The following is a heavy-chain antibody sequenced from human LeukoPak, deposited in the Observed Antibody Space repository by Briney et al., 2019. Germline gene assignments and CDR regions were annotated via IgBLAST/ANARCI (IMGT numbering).Heavy chain of an antibody. V-gene: IGHV4-39*07. D-gene: IGHD3-16*02. CDR1: GSSISSSSYY. J-gene: IGHJ4*02. CDR2: IYYSGST. CDR3: ATDMITFGGVIAKNY. Sequence: SETLSLTCTVSGSSISSSSYYWGWIRQPPGKGLEWIGSIYYSGSTYYNPSLKSRVTISVDTSKNQFSLKLSSVTAADTAVYYCATDMITFGGVIAKNYWGQGTLVTVSS.